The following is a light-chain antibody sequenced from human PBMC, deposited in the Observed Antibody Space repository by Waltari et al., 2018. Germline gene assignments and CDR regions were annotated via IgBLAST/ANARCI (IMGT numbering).Light chain of an antibody. CDR1: ASNIGGTL. V-gene: IGLV1-44*01. Sequence: QSVLTQPPSASGTPGQRVTIPCSGSASNIGGTLVNWYQQLPGTAPKLLIYRSDPRPSGAPDRFSGSNAGTSASLAISGRQSDDEADYFCASWDDSLNGHWVFGGGTKVTVL. J-gene: IGLJ3*02. CDR3: ASWDDSLNGHWV. CDR2: RSD.